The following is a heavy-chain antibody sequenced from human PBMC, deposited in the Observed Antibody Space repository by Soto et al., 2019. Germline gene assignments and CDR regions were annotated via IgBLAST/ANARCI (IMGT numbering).Heavy chain of an antibody. CDR1: GFTFTTYA. CDR3: ANIVVPADRRRDWFDP. CDR2: ISTSGGST. J-gene: IGHJ5*02. D-gene: IGHD2-2*01. V-gene: IGHV3-23*01. Sequence: AGGSLRLSCAASGFTFTTYAMSWVRQAPGKGLEWVSTISTSGGSTFYAYSVKGRFTISKDISKNTLYLQMNSMRVEETAIYYCANIVVPADRRRDWFDPWGQGTRVTVSS.